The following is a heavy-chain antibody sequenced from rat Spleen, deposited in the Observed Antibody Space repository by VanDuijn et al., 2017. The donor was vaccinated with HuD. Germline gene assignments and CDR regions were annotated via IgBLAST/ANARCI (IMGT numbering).Heavy chain of an antibody. J-gene: IGHJ4*01. Sequence: EVQLVESDGGLVQPGRSLKLSCAASGFTFSDYYMAWVRQAPTKGLEWVATISYDGSSTYYRDSVKGRFTISRDNAKSTLYLQMDSLRSEDTATYYCARKRYYYVLDAWGQGASVTVSS. CDR1: GFTFSDYY. V-gene: IGHV5-7*01. CDR3: ARKRYYYVLDA. CDR2: ISYDGSST.